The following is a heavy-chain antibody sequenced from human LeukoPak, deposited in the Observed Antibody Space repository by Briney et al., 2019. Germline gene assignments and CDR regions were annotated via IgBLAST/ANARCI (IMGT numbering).Heavy chain of an antibody. J-gene: IGHJ4*02. CDR3: ARVEGALPYFDY. D-gene: IGHD1-26*01. V-gene: IGHV3-48*02. CDR1: GFTFSSYS. CDR2: ISRSSSIM. Sequence: GGSLRLSCAVSGFTFSSYSMKWVRQAPGKGLEWVSYISRSSSIMYYADSVKCRFTISRDNAKNSLYLQMNSLRDEDTAVYYCARVEGALPYFDYWGQGTLVTVSS.